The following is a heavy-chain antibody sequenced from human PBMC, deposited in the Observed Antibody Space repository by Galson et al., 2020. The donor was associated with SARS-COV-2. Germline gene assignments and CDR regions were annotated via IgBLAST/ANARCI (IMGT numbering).Heavy chain of an antibody. D-gene: IGHD6-19*01. CDR2: ISYDGSEK. Sequence: GESLKISCTVSGFTFSAYGMHWVRQTPGKGLEWVAVISYDGSEKFFADSVKGRFTVIRDNSKNMLYLEMNSLKTEDTAFYYCARDWGQYSSGWYSGADYWGQGTLVIVSS. V-gene: IGHV3-30*03. CDR1: GFTFSAYG. CDR3: ARDWGQYSSGWYSGADY. J-gene: IGHJ4*02.